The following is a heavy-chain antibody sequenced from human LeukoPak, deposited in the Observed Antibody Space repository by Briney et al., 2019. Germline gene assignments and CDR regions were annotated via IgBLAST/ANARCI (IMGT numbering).Heavy chain of an antibody. D-gene: IGHD5-12*01. Sequence: PGGSLRLSCAASGFNFNNYAMSWVRQAPGKGLEWVSHIVASSGATFYADSVKGRFTISRDHSKNTLYLQMNSLRAEGTAFYCAKGGYDYVEVGYFDSWGQGTLVTVSS. CDR3: AKGGYDYVEVGYFDS. CDR1: GFNFNNYA. J-gene: IGHJ4*02. V-gene: IGHV3-23*01. CDR2: IVASSGAT.